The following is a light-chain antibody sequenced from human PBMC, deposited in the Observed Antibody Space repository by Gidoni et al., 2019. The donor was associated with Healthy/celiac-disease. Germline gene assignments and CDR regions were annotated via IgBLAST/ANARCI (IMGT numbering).Light chain of an antibody. CDR3: SSYTSSSTYV. CDR1: SSDVGGYNL. Sequence: QSALTQPASVSGSPGQSITISCTGTSSDVGGYNLVSWYQQHPGKAPKLMIYDVSTRPSGVSNRFSGSKSGNTASLTISGLQAEDEADYYCSSYTSSSTYVFGTGTKVTVL. J-gene: IGLJ1*01. V-gene: IGLV2-14*03. CDR2: DVS.